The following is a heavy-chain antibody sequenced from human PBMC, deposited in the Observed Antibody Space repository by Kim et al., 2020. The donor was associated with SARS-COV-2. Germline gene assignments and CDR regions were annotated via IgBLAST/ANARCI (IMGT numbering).Heavy chain of an antibody. CDR1: GFTFSSYS. J-gene: IGHJ6*02. V-gene: IGHV3-21*01. D-gene: IGHD2-15*01. CDR2: ISSSSSYI. CDR3: AREDGYCSGGSCYHPEELLKYYYYYYGMDV. Sequence: GGSLRLSCAASGFTFSSYSMNWVRQAPGKGLEWVSSISSSSSYIYYADSVKGRFTISRDNAKNSLYLQMNSLRAEDTAVYYCAREDGYCSGGSCYHPEELLKYYYYYYGMDVWGQGTTVTVSS.